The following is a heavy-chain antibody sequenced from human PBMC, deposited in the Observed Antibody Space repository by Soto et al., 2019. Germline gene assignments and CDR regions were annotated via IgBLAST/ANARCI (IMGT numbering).Heavy chain of an antibody. D-gene: IGHD3-16*01. CDR2: IDWNDDK. CDR1: GFSLSSRGMY. Sequence: SGPTLVNPTQTLTLTCSFSGFSLSSRGMYINWVRQPPGKALEWLGSIDWNDDKFYSTSLMTRITISKGTSNNQVVLTMPNVDPVVTATYYCVRTRDDHIPNGGGVLLAWGQGIRVTVSS. V-gene: IGHV2-70*17. CDR3: VRTRDDHIPNGGGVLLA. J-gene: IGHJ5*02.